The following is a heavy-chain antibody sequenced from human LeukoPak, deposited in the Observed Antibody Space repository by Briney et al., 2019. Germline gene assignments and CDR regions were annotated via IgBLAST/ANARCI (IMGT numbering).Heavy chain of an antibody. CDR1: EYVFKSNW. CDR2: IYPGDSDT. D-gene: IGHD1-14*01. V-gene: IGHV5-51*01. CDR3: ARGLEPVKY. Sequence: SEYVFKSNWIDRVGQMPGKDLEWMGIIYPGDSDTRYSPSFQGQVTISADKSISTAYLQWSSLKASENARYYCARGLEPVKYCGQASVVTVSS. J-gene: IGHJ4*02.